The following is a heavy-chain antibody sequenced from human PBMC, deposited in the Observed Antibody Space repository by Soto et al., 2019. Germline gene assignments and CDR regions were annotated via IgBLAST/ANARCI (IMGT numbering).Heavy chain of an antibody. D-gene: IGHD6-19*01. J-gene: IGHJ4*01. CDR3: ARRSQMAGMYYFDH. V-gene: IGHV3-53*01. CDR1: GFTVSSSY. Sequence: EVLLVESGGGLIQPGGSLRLSCEASGFTVSSSYMGWVRQPPGKGLEWVSVIYSTGTTYYEDSVKGRFTVSRDNSKNALNLHMNRLRAEDTAVYYCARRSQMAGMYYFDHWGQGTLVTVSS. CDR2: IYSTGTT.